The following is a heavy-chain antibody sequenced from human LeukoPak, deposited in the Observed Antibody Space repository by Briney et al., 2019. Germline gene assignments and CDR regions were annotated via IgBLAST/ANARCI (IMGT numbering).Heavy chain of an antibody. CDR3: AREPIEYSSSAPFDY. CDR2: INPNSGGT. Sequence: ASVKVSCKASGYTFTGYYMHWVRQAPGQGLEWMGWINPNSGGTNYAQKFQGRVAMTGDTSISTAYMDLSRLRSDDTAVYYCAREPIEYSSSAPFDYWGQGTLVTVSS. V-gene: IGHV1-2*02. J-gene: IGHJ4*02. CDR1: GYTFTGYY. D-gene: IGHD6-6*01.